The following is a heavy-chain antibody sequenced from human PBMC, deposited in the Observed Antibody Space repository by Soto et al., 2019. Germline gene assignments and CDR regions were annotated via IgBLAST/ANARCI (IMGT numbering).Heavy chain of an antibody. J-gene: IGHJ4*02. CDR3: AADSRISGSYPY. D-gene: IGHD1-26*01. CDR2: IIPILGIA. CDR1: GGTFSSYT. Sequence: SVKVSCKASGGTFSSYTISWVRQAPGQGLEWMGRIIPILGIANYAQKFQGRVTITADKSTSTAYMELSSLRSEDTAVYYCAADSRISGSYPYWGQGTLVTVSS. V-gene: IGHV1-69*02.